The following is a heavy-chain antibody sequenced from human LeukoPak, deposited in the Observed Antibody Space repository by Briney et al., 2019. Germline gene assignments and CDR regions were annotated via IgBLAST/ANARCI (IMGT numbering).Heavy chain of an antibody. CDR2: ISGGGGTT. V-gene: IGHV3-23*01. CDR3: ATANSEYITVDY. D-gene: IGHD5-18*01. CDR1: GFTFSSYA. J-gene: IGHJ4*02. Sequence: GGSLRLSCAASGFTFSSYAMSWVRQAPGKGLEWVSGISGGGGTTFYADSVKGRFTISRDNSKNTLYLQMNSLRVEDTAVYYCATANSEYITVDYWGQGTLVSVSS.